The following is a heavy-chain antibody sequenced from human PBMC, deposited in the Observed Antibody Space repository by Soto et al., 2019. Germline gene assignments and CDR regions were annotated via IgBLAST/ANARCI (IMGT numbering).Heavy chain of an antibody. Sequence: ASVKVSCKASGYTFTNYDINWVRQATGQGLEWVGWMTPISGDTGYAQNFQGRVTMTRDTPRSTAYLELSSLTSEDTAVYYCARDLDTEYYYYGMDVWGQGTTVTRLL. V-gene: IGHV1-8*02. J-gene: IGHJ6*02. CDR3: ARDLDTEYYYYGMDV. CDR1: GYTFTNYD. CDR2: MTPISGDT.